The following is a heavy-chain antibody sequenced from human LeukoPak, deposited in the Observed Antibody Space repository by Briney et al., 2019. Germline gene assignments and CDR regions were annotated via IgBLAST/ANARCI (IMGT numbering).Heavy chain of an antibody. V-gene: IGHV3-7*01. CDR1: GFTFSHYW. D-gene: IGHD3-10*02. CDR2: MKRDGSMK. CDR3: AELGITMIGGV. J-gene: IGHJ6*04. Sequence: GESLRLSCTASGFTFSHYWMRWVRQAPGKGLEWVANMKRDGSMKDYVDSVKGRSTISRDNAKNSLYLQMNSLRAEDTAVYYCAELGITMIGGVWGKGTTVTISS.